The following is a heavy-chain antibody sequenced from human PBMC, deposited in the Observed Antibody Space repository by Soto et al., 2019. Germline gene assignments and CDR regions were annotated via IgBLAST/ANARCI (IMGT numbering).Heavy chain of an antibody. Sequence: PVGSLTLSCAVSGFTFSSCGLYWVRQPPAKGLEWVAVISYDGSNKYYADSVKGRFAISRDNSKNTLYLQMSSLRAEGAAVYYSAKDLHNEYSSSYWGQGTLVTVSS. D-gene: IGHD6-6*01. J-gene: IGHJ4*02. CDR1: GFTFSSCG. V-gene: IGHV3-30*18. CDR3: AKDLHNEYSSSY. CDR2: ISYDGSNK.